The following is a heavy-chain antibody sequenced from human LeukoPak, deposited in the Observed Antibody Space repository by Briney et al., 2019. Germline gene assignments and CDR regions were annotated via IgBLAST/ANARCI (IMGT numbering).Heavy chain of an antibody. J-gene: IGHJ5*02. D-gene: IGHD3-16*01. CDR2: IYDSGST. CDR1: GGSFGDFY. V-gene: IGHV4-34*01. Sequence: SETLSLTCAVYGGSFGDFYWSWIRQPPGKGLEWIGSIYDSGSTYYNPSLKSRVTISVDTSKNQFSLKLNSVTAADTAVYYCARHYGPWGQGTLVTVSS. CDR3: ARHYGP.